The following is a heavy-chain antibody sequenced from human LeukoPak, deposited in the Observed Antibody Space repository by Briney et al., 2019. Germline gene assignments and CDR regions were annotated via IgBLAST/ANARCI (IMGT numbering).Heavy chain of an antibody. J-gene: IGHJ5*02. CDR3: ARDHCSSTSCYTWSWFDP. CDR1: GGTFSSYA. V-gene: IGHV1-69*01. D-gene: IGHD2-2*02. Sequence: SVKVSCKASGGTFSSYAISWVRQAPGQGLEWMGGIIPIFGTANYAQKFQGRVTITADESTSTAYTELSSLRSEDTAVYYCARDHCSSTSCYTWSWFDPWGQGTLVTVSS. CDR2: IIPIFGTA.